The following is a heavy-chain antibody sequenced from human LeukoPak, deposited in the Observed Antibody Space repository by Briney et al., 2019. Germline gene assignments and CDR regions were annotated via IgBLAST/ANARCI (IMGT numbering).Heavy chain of an antibody. D-gene: IGHD1-26*01. CDR1: GGTFSSYA. V-gene: IGHV1-69*13. CDR3: ASGGGWELPGGPAFDI. CDR2: IIPIFGTA. Sequence: ASVKVSCKASGGTFSSYAISWVRQAPGQGLEWMGGIIPIFGTANYAQKFQGRVTITADESTSTAYMELSSLRSEDTAVYYCASGGGWELPGGPAFDIWGLGTMVTVSS. J-gene: IGHJ3*02.